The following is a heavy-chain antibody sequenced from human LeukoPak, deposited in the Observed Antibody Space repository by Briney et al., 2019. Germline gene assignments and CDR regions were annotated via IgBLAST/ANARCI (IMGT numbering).Heavy chain of an antibody. J-gene: IGHJ4*02. V-gene: IGHV4-30-4*08. Sequence: PSETLSLTCTVSGGSISSGDYYWGWIRQPPGKGLEWIGYIYYSGTTYYNPSHKRRITISVDTSKNQFSLKLSSVTAADTAVYYCARLWGPSYDFWSGYYTGLDYWGQGTLVTVSS. CDR1: GGSISSGDYY. D-gene: IGHD3-3*01. CDR2: IYYSGTT. CDR3: ARLWGPSYDFWSGYYTGLDY.